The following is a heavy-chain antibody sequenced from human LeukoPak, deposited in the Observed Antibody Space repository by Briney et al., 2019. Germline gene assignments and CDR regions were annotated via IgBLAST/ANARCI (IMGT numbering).Heavy chain of an antibody. CDR1: GYTFTSYG. D-gene: IGHD2-2*01. J-gene: IGHJ4*02. CDR2: ISAYNGNT. CDR3: VTPEDNPGDY. Sequence: EASVKVSCKASGYTFTSYGISWVRQAPGQGLEWMGWISAYNGNTNYAQKLQGRVTMTTDTSTSTAYMELRSLRSDDTAVYYCVTPEDNPGDYWGEPTQVSDSS. V-gene: IGHV1-18*01.